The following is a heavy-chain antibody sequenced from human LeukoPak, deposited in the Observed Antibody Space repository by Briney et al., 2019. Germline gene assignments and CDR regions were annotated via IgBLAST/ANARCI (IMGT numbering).Heavy chain of an antibody. CDR2: ISSSGSTI. V-gene: IGHV3-11*01. CDR1: GFTFSSYA. Sequence: GGSLRLSCAASGFTFSSYAMSWIRQAPGKGLEWVSYISSSGSTIYYADSVKGRFTISRDNAKNSLYLQMNSLRAEDTAVYYCARERVGATYDYWGQGTLVTVSS. CDR3: ARERVGATYDY. J-gene: IGHJ4*02. D-gene: IGHD1-26*01.